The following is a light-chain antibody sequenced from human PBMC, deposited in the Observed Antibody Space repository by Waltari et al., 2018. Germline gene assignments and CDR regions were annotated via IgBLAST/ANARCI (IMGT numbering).Light chain of an antibody. CDR1: STDIGDHNF. Sequence: QSALTQPASVSGSPGQSITFSCPGFSTDIGDHNFVSWYQQHTGQAPKLLIYDFTRPPSGISNRFSGSKSGNTASLTISGLQSEDEADYHCSSYTTNTTLLFGAGTKVTVL. CDR2: DFT. CDR3: SSYTTNTTLL. V-gene: IGLV2-14*03. J-gene: IGLJ3*02.